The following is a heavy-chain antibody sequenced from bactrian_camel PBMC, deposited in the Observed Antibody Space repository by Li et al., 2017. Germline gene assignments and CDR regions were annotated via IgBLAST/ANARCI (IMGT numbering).Heavy chain of an antibody. Sequence: HVQLVESGGGSVQTGGSLRLSCVVSAYAYSDGYCLGWFRQAPGKEREGVAALFLDAGRGRPYYADSVKGRFTISRDSAKNSLYLQMNNVKPEDTATYYCAAGSTFASEYCGPIDGIFGYWGQGTQVTVS. CDR2: LFLDAGRGRP. V-gene: IGHV3S1*01. CDR3: AAGSTFASEYCGPIDGIFGY. J-gene: IGHJ6*01. D-gene: IGHD4*01. CDR1: AYAYSDGYC.